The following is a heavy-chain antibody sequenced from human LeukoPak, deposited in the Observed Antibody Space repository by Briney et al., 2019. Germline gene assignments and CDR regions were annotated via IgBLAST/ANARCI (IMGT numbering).Heavy chain of an antibody. D-gene: IGHD3-22*01. Sequence: GRSLRLSCAASRFTFSTYAMSWVRQAPGKGLEWVSSISDSGSSRYYADSVKGRFTISRDNSKNTRYLQMNSLRAEDTAIYYCAKPSYYDSSAYAFDIWGQGTMVTVSS. CDR2: ISDSGSSR. CDR1: RFTFSTYA. J-gene: IGHJ3*02. CDR3: AKPSYYDSSAYAFDI. V-gene: IGHV3-23*01.